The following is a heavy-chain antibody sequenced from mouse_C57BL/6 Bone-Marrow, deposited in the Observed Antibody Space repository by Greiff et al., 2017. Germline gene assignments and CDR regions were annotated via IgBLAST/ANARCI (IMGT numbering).Heavy chain of an antibody. J-gene: IGHJ3*01. CDR3: ASNYYGSRFAY. V-gene: IGHV1-64*01. CDR1: GYTFTSYW. D-gene: IGHD1-1*01. CDR2: IHPNSGST. Sequence: VQLQQPGAELVKPGASVKLSCKASGYTFTSYWMPWVKQRPGQGLEWIGMIHPNSGSTNYNEKFKSKATLTVDKSSSTAYMQLSSLTSEDSAVYYCASNYYGSRFAYWGQGTLVTVSA.